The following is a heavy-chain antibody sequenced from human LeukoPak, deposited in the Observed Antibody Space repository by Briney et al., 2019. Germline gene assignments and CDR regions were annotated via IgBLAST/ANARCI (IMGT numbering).Heavy chain of an antibody. D-gene: IGHD2-8*01. J-gene: IGHJ4*02. Sequence: GGSLRLSCAASGFTFRNFWMNWARQAPGKGLEWVASIMKDGGQKKYVDSVKGRLTISRDDAKNSLYLQMNSLRAEDTAVYYCARGRTHTNWGQGTLVTVSS. CDR1: GFTFRNFW. CDR2: IMKDGGQK. V-gene: IGHV3-7*01. CDR3: ARGRTHTN.